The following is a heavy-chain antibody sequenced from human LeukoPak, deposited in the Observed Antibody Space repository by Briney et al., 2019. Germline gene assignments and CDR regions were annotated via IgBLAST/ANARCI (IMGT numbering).Heavy chain of an antibody. Sequence: PGGSLRLSCAVSGFAFDNHAMTWVRQAPGKGLEWVSGISIRGDKTYYADSVEGRFTISRDNSKSTLYLQMNSLRAEDTAMYYCANEEIPDDNWGQGTLVTVSS. CDR3: ANEEIPDDN. V-gene: IGHV3-23*01. CDR1: GFAFDNHA. J-gene: IGHJ1*01. CDR2: ISIRGDKT. D-gene: IGHD2-2*02.